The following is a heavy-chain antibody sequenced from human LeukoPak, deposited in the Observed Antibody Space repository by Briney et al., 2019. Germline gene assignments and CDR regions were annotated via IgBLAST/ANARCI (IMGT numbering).Heavy chain of an antibody. Sequence: GESLKISCKGSGYNFTNYWIGWVRQMPGKGLEWMGIIYPGDSDTRYSPSFQGQVTTSADKSSSSAYLQWSSLKASDTAMYYCARPPDRSSWQAFDIWGQGTMVTVSS. CDR1: GYNFTNYW. CDR2: IYPGDSDT. J-gene: IGHJ3*02. D-gene: IGHD6-13*01. V-gene: IGHV5-51*01. CDR3: ARPPDRSSWQAFDI.